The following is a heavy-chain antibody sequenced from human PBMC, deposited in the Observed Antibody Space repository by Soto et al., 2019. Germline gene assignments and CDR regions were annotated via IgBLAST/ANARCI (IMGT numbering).Heavy chain of an antibody. D-gene: IGHD6-19*01. Sequence: LSCAASGFTFSSYWMSWVRQAPGKGLEWVANIKQDGSEKYYVDSVKGRFTISRDNAKNSLYLQMNSLRAEDTAVYYCAREEADSSADLIDPWGQGTLVTVSS. CDR1: GFTFSSYW. CDR2: IKQDGSEK. J-gene: IGHJ5*02. CDR3: AREEADSSADLIDP. V-gene: IGHV3-7*01.